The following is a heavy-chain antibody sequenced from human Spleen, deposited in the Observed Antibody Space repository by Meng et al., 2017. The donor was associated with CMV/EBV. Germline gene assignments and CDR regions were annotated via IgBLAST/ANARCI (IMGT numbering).Heavy chain of an antibody. D-gene: IGHD6-13*01. CDR1: GFTFSSYW. V-gene: IGHV3-74*01. Sequence: GGSLRLSCAASGFTFSSYWMHWVRQAPGKGLVWVSRINSDGSSTSYADSVKGRFTISRDNSKNTLYLQMNSLGAEDTAVYYCAKSPRAAVGHVGENYLDSWGQGTLVTVSS. J-gene: IGHJ4*02. CDR3: AKSPRAAVGHVGENYLDS. CDR2: INSDGSST.